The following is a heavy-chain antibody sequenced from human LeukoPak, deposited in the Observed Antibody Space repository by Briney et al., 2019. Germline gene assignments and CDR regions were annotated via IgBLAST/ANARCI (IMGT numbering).Heavy chain of an antibody. V-gene: IGHV4-59*08. J-gene: IGHJ3*02. CDR1: GGSVSSYY. Sequence: SETLSLTCTVSGGSVSSYYWSWIRQPPGKGLEWIGYIYYSGSTNYNPSLKSRVTISVDTSKNQFSLKLGSVTAADTAVYYCARQGYDILTGYTNDAFDIWGQGTMVTVSS. CDR2: IYYSGST. CDR3: ARQGYDILTGYTNDAFDI. D-gene: IGHD3-9*01.